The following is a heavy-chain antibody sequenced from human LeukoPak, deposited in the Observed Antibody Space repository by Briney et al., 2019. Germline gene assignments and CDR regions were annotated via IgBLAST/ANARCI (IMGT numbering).Heavy chain of an antibody. J-gene: IGHJ4*02. CDR3: ARDFFSGYTFDY. CDR1: GYTFTGYY. Sequence: ASVKLSCKASGYTFTGYYMHWVRQAPGQGLEWMGWINPNSGGTNYAQKFQGRVTMTRDTSISTAYMELSRLRSDDTAVYYCARDFFSGYTFDYWGQGTLVTVSS. D-gene: IGHD3-22*01. CDR2: INPNSGGT. V-gene: IGHV1-2*02.